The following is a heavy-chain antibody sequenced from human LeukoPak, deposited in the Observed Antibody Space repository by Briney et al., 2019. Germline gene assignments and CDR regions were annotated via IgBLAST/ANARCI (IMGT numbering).Heavy chain of an antibody. J-gene: IGHJ4*02. Sequence: PGGSLRLSCAASGFTFSSYGMHWVRQAPGKGLEWVAVISYDGSNKYCADSVKGRFTISRDNSKNTLYLQMNSLRAEDTAVYYCAKDLYGGNFGCDYWGQGTLVTVSS. CDR2: ISYDGSNK. D-gene: IGHD4-23*01. CDR1: GFTFSSYG. V-gene: IGHV3-30*18. CDR3: AKDLYGGNFGCDY.